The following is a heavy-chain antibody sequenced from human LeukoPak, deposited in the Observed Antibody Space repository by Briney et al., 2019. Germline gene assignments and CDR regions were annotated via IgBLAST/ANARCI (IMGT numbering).Heavy chain of an antibody. Sequence: SETLSLTCSVSGGSISSYHWSWIRQPPGKGLEWIGYIYYSGSTNYNPSLKSRVTISVDTSKNQFSLKLSSVTAADTAVYYCARCSSTSCYYVYWGQGTLVTVSS. V-gene: IGHV4-59*01. CDR1: GGSISSYH. CDR2: IYYSGST. J-gene: IGHJ4*02. D-gene: IGHD2-2*01. CDR3: ARCSSTSCYYVY.